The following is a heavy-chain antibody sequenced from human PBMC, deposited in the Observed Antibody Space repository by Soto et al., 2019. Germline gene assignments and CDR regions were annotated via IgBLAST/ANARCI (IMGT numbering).Heavy chain of an antibody. D-gene: IGHD3-16*02. CDR3: ARTFWGSDLVNGPDAFDI. Sequence: ESGGGLVQPGGSLRLSCAASGFTFSSYSMNWVRQAPGKGLEWVSYISSSSSTIYYADSVKGRFTISRDNATNSLYLQMNSLRAEDKAVYYCARTFWGSDLVNGPDAFDIWGQGTMVTVSS. J-gene: IGHJ3*02. CDR1: GFTFSSYS. V-gene: IGHV3-48*01. CDR2: ISSSSSTI.